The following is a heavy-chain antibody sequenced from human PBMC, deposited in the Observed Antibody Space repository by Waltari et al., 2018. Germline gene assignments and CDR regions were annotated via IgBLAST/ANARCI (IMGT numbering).Heavy chain of an antibody. CDR1: GFSLSSGSYY. Sequence: QVQLQESGPGLVQPSQTLSLTCSVSGFSLSSGSYYWSWIRQHPGKGLAWMRYSAHSGDTDYSPSLRSRLTLPVDTSKNQFSLKLNSVTAADTGVYFCAGRGAKMFSIWGRGTLVTVSS. J-gene: IGHJ4*02. V-gene: IGHV4-31*02. CDR2: SAHSGDT. CDR3: AGRGAKMFSI. D-gene: IGHD3-3*02.